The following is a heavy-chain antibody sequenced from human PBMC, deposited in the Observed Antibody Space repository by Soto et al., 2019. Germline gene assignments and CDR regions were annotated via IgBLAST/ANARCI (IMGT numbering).Heavy chain of an antibody. V-gene: IGHV5-10-1*01. CDR2: IDPSDSYT. CDR3: VRSEGDLGGASGWPFDY. J-gene: IGHJ4*02. D-gene: IGHD6-19*01. CDR1: GYSFTSYW. Sequence: PGESLKISCKGSGYSFTSYWISWVRQMPGKGLEWMGRIDPSDSYTNYSPSFQGHVTISADKSISTAYLQWSSLKASDTAMYYCVRSEGDLGGASGWPFDYWGQGTLVTVSS.